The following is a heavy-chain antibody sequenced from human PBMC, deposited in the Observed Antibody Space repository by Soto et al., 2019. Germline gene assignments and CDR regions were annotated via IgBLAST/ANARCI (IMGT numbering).Heavy chain of an antibody. CDR2: IDHTGSS. V-gene: IGHV4-59*13. J-gene: IGHJ6*02. CDR3: ARVNNYYGMDG. Sequence: RQLPGKGREWVGDIDHTGSSTYHPSLNIRVSSSVDTSKNQFYMYLSSVPAAYTAVYYCARVNNYYGMDGWGRGTTVTVSS.